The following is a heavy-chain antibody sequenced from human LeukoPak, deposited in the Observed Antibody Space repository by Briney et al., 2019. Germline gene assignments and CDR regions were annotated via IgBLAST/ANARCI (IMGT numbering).Heavy chain of an antibody. CDR2: IYYSGST. CDR1: GGSISSYY. D-gene: IGHD3-10*01. Sequence: SETQSLTCTVSGGSISSYYWSWIRQPPGKGLEWIGYIYYSGSTNYNPSLQSRVTISVDTSKNQFSLKLSSVTAADTAVYYCARENVGSYVDYWGQGTLVTVSS. J-gene: IGHJ4*02. CDR3: ARENVGSYVDY. V-gene: IGHV4-59*01.